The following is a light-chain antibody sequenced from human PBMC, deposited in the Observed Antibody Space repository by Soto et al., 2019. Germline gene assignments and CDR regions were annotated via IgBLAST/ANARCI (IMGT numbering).Light chain of an antibody. CDR3: QSYDSSLSGVV. CDR2: GNS. J-gene: IGLJ2*01. CDR1: SSNIGAGKD. V-gene: IGLV1-40*01. Sequence: QPVLTQPPSVSGAPGQRVTISCTGSSSNIGAGKDVHWYQQLPGTAPKLLIYGNSNRPSGVPDRFSGSKSGTSASLAITGLRAEDEGDYYCQSYDSSLSGVVFGGGTKLTVL.